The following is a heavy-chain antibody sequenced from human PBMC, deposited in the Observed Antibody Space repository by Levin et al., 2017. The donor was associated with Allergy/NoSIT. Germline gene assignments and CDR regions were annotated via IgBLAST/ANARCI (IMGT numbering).Heavy chain of an antibody. CDR1: GGSISSYY. V-gene: IGHV4-59*08. D-gene: IGHD3-9*01. CDR3: AIAHYDILTGYSDDAFDI. CDR2: IYYSGST. J-gene: IGHJ3*02. Sequence: SETLSLTCTVSGGSISSYYWSWIRQPPGKGLEWIGYIYYSGSTNYNPSLKSRVTISVDTSKNQFSLKLSSVTAADTAVYYCAIAHYDILTGYSDDAFDIWGQGTMVTVSS.